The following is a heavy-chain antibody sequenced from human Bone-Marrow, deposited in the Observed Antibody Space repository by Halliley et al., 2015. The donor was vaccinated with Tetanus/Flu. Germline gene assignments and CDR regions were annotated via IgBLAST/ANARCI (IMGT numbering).Heavy chain of an antibody. V-gene: IGHV4-4*02. Sequence: EGFGKIFYDGTTNYNPSLKSRVPISVDKSKNQFSLKLSSVTASDTAVYYCARLYSSGYYYYFDYWGQGTPVTVSS. D-gene: IGHD3-22*01. J-gene: IGHJ4*02. CDR3: ARLYSSGYYYYFDY. CDR2: IFYDGTT.